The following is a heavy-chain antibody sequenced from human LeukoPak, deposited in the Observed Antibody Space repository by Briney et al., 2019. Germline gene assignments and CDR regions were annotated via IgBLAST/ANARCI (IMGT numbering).Heavy chain of an antibody. CDR1: GGSISSYH. CDR2: IYSSGST. CDR3: ARRISGGSSDY. D-gene: IGHD2-15*01. V-gene: IGHV4-59*08. Sequence: SETLSLTCTVSGGSISSYHCSWIRQPPGKGLEWIGYIYSSGSTSYNPSLKSRVAISVDTSKNQFSLKLSSVTAADTAVYYCARRISGGSSDYWGQGTLVTVSS. J-gene: IGHJ4*02.